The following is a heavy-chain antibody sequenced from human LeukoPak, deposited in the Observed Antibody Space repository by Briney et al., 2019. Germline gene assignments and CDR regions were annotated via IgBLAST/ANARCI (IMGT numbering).Heavy chain of an antibody. Sequence: SETLSLTCSVSGGSISSGPYFWSWIRQSPGQGLEWIGSIYYSGSTYYNPSLKSRVTISVDTSENQFSLKLSSVTAADTAVYYCATLDDFWSGWDYWGQGTLVTVSS. J-gene: IGHJ4*02. CDR1: GGSISSGPYF. D-gene: IGHD3-3*01. CDR3: ATLDDFWSGWDY. CDR2: IYYSGST. V-gene: IGHV4-30-2*03.